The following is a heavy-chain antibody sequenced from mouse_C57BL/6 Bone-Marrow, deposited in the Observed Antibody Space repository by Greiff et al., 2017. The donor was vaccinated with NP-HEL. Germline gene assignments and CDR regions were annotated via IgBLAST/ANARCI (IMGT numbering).Heavy chain of an antibody. V-gene: IGHV5-12*01. CDR2: ISNGGGST. Sequence: EVMLVESGGGLVQPGGSLKLSCAASGFTFSDYYMYWVRQTPEKRLEWVAYISNGGGSTYYPDTVKGRFTISRDNAKNTLYLQMSRLKSEDTAMYYCARQHYGSSYVDFDYWGQGTTLTVSS. D-gene: IGHD1-1*01. CDR3: ARQHYGSSYVDFDY. CDR1: GFTFSDYY. J-gene: IGHJ2*01.